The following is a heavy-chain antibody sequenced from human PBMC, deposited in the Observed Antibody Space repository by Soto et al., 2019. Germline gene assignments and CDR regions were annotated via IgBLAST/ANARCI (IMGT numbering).Heavy chain of an antibody. Sequence: QITLKESGPTLVKPTQTLTLTCTFSGLSLSTTGVGVGWIRQPPGKALEWLALIYWDDDKRYSPSLKSRLTITKDTSKNQEVLTMTNMDPVETATYYCVQSRCGGDCLQSYSSHSYYGLDVWGQGTTVTVSS. V-gene: IGHV2-5*02. J-gene: IGHJ6*02. CDR1: GLSLSTTGVG. CDR2: IYWDDDK. CDR3: VQSRCGGDCLQSYSSHSYYGLDV. D-gene: IGHD2-21*02.